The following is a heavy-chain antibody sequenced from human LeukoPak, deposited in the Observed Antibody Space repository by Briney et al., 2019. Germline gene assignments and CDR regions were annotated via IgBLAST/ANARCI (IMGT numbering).Heavy chain of an antibody. J-gene: IGHJ4*02. CDR1: GGTFSSYA. Sequence: ASVKVSCKASGGTFSSYAISWVRQAPGQGLEWMGRIIPILGIANYEQKFQGRVTITADKSTSTAYMELSSLRSEDTAVYYCARMGDYGGKTSFDYWGQGTLVTVSS. D-gene: IGHD4-23*01. CDR3: ARMGDYGGKTSFDY. CDR2: IIPILGIA. V-gene: IGHV1-69*04.